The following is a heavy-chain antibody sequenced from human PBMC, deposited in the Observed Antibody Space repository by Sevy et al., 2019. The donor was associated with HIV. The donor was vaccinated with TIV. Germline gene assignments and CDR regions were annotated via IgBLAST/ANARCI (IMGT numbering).Heavy chain of an antibody. CDR2: ISDSAYNT. D-gene: IGHD5-12*01. CDR1: GFTFSNYA. J-gene: IGHJ4*02. Sequence: GGSLRLSCAASGFTFSNYAMSWVRQAPGKGLEWVSGISDSAYNTYSADSVKGRFTISRDNSKNSLYLQMNSLRAEDTAVYYCTKDEASTVATSYYFDYWGQGTLVTVSS. CDR3: TKDEASTVATSYYFDY. V-gene: IGHV3-23*01.